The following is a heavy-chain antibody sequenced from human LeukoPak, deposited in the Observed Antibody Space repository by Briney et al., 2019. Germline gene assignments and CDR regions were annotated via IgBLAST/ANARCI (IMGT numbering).Heavy chain of an antibody. D-gene: IGHD3-10*01. V-gene: IGHV3-23*01. CDR3: AKGDGSGSYYPFKGDY. Sequence: GGSLRLSCAASGFTFSSYAMSWVRQAPGKGLEWVSAISGSGDSTYYADSVKRRFTISRDNSKNSLYLQMNSLGAEDTAVYYCAKGDGSGSYYPFKGDYWGQGTLVTVSS. CDR1: GFTFSSYA. CDR2: ISGSGDST. J-gene: IGHJ4*02.